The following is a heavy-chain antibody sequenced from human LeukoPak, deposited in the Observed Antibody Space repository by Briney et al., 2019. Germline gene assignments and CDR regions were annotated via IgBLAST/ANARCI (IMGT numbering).Heavy chain of an antibody. Sequence: GGSLRLSCAASGFTFSSYAMHWVRQDPRKGLVWVSRINGDGRNINYADSVRGRFTISRDNAKNTLYLQMNTLRVEDTAVYYCTRDLMDYGVSTGLHHYYMDVWGQGTTVTVSS. J-gene: IGHJ6*02. CDR3: TRDLMDYGVSTGLHHYYMDV. V-gene: IGHV3-74*01. CDR1: GFTFSSYA. CDR2: INGDGRNI. D-gene: IGHD3-9*01.